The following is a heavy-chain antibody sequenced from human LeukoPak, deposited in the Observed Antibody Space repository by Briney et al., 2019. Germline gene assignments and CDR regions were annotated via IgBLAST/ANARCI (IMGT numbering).Heavy chain of an antibody. D-gene: IGHD6-19*01. CDR2: ITWNSGRI. V-gene: IGHV3-9*01. CDR1: GFTFDDYA. CDR3: ARIAVAGIDY. J-gene: IGHJ4*02. Sequence: GGSLRLSCAASGFTFDDYAMHWVRQAPGKGLEWVSGITWNSGRIGYADSVKGRFTISRDNAKNSLYLQMNSLRAKDTAVYYCARIAVAGIDYWGQGTLVTVSS.